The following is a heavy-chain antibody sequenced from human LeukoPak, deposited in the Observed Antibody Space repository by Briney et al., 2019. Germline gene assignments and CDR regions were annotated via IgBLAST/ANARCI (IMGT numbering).Heavy chain of an antibody. Sequence: SETLSLTCTVSGGSISSYYWSWIRQPPGKGLEWIGEINHSGSTNYNPSLKSRVTISVDTSKNQFSLKLSSVTAADTAVYYCARLSVRGDYWGQGTLVTVSS. D-gene: IGHD3-10*01. CDR3: ARLSVRGDY. CDR2: INHSGST. CDR1: GGSISSYY. J-gene: IGHJ4*02. V-gene: IGHV4-34*01.